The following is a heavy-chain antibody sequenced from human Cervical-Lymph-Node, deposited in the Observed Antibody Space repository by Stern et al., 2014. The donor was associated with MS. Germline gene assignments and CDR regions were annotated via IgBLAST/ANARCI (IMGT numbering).Heavy chain of an antibody. CDR2: INTNTGNP. Sequence: VQLVQSGSELRKPGASVKVSCKASGYSFNRNAVTWVRQAPGQGLEWLGWINTNTGNPTYAQGFTGRFVFSLDTSVSTTYLHISSLKAEDTAVYYCARDLRDISGYYLDSWGQGSLVTVSS. V-gene: IGHV7-4-1*02. CDR3: ARDLRDISGYYLDS. CDR1: GYSFNRNA. J-gene: IGHJ4*02. D-gene: IGHD3-22*01.